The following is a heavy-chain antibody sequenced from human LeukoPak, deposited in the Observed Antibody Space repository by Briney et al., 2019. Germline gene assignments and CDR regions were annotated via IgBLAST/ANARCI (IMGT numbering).Heavy chain of an antibody. V-gene: IGHV3-23*01. CDR2: ISGSGGGT. CDR3: AKGPAMAFYYYYYYMDV. Sequence: PGGSLRLSCAASGFTFSSYAMSWVRQAPGKGLEWVSAISGSGGGTYYADSVKGRFTISRDNSKNTLYLQMNSLRAEDTAVYYCAKGPAMAFYYYYYYMDVWGKGTTVTVSS. D-gene: IGHD5-18*01. CDR1: GFTFSSYA. J-gene: IGHJ6*03.